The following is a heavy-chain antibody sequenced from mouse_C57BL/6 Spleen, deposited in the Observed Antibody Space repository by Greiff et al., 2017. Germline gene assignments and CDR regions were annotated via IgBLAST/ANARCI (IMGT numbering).Heavy chain of an antibody. CDR2: IYPRDGST. D-gene: IGHD1-1*01. V-gene: IGHV1-85*01. J-gene: IGHJ1*03. CDR3: ARGFTTVVATDCWYFDV. Sequence: VQLQQSGPELVKPGASVKLSCKASGYTFTSYDINWVKQRPGQGLEWIGWIYPRDGSTKYNEKFKGKATLTVDTSSSTAYMELHSLTSEDSAVYFCARGFTTVVATDCWYFDVWGTGTTVTVSS. CDR1: GYTFTSYD.